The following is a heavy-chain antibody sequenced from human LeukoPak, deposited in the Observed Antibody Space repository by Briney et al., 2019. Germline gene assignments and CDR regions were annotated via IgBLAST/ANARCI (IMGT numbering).Heavy chain of an antibody. CDR1: GYTFTGCY. V-gene: IGHV1-2*02. CDR3: AREQGRSMVRGVITNY. J-gene: IGHJ4*02. Sequence: ASVKVSCKASGYTFTGCYMHWVRQAPGQGLEWMGWINPNSGGTNYAQKFQGRVTMTRDTSISTAYMELSRLRSGDTAVYYCAREQGRSMVRGVITNYWGQGTLVTVSS. CDR2: INPNSGGT. D-gene: IGHD3-10*01.